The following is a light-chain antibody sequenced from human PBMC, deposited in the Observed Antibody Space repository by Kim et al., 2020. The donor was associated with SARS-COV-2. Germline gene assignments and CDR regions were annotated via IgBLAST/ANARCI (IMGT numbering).Light chain of an antibody. J-gene: IGKJ1*01. V-gene: IGKV1-6*01. Sequence: ASGGDRVTITCRASQGIRNDLAWYQQRPGIAPKLLIYGASRLQSGVQSRFSGSGSGTGFTLTISSLQPEDFATYYCLQDYAYPRTFGQGTKVDIK. CDR1: QGIRND. CDR3: LQDYAYPRT. CDR2: GAS.